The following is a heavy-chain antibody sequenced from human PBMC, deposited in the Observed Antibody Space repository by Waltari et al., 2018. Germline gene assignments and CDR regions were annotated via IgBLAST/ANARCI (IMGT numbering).Heavy chain of an antibody. Sequence: QVQLQESGPGLVKPSETLSLTCTVSGGSISSPYWSWIRQPPGKGLEWIGYIYYSGSTNYNPSLKSRVTISVDTSKNQFSLKLSSVTAADTAVYYCARDWARYCSSTSCYLDGMDVWGQGTTVTVSS. CDR3: ARDWARYCSSTSCYLDGMDV. CDR1: GGSISSPY. CDR2: IYYSGST. J-gene: IGHJ6*02. D-gene: IGHD2-2*01. V-gene: IGHV4-59*11.